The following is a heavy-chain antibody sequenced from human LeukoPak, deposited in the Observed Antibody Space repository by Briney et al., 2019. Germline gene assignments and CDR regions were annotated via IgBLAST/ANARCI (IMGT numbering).Heavy chain of an antibody. Sequence: GGSLRLSCAASGASGFTFSNHWMSWVRQAPGKGLEWVANIKQDGSEMYYVDSVKGRFTISRDNAENSLYLQMNSLRADDTAVYYCAKVSGNSYYYFDSWGQGSLVTVSS. CDR3: AKVSGNSYYYFDS. J-gene: IGHJ4*02. CDR2: IKQDGSEM. D-gene: IGHD3-22*01. V-gene: IGHV3-7*03. CDR1: GFTFSNHW.